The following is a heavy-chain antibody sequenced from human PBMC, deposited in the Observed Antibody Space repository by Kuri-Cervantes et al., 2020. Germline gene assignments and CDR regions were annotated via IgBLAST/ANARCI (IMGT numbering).Heavy chain of an antibody. V-gene: IGHV4-4*07. CDR3: ARDSSSGWGGVYYYMDV. Sequence: SETLSLTCAVYGGSFSDYYWSWIRQPAGKGLEWIGRIYISGSTNSNPSLKSRVTMSLDKSKNQFSLKLSSVTAADTAVCYCARDSSSGWGGVYYYMDVWGTGTTVTVSS. CDR2: IYISGST. J-gene: IGHJ6*03. CDR1: GGSFSDYY. D-gene: IGHD6-19*01.